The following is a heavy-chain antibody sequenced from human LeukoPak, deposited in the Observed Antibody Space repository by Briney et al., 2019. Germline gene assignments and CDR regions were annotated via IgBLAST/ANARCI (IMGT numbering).Heavy chain of an antibody. CDR1: GFTFSDHY. CDR3: AKEEVERQGGYFDY. Sequence: GGSLRLSCAVSGFTFSDHYMDWVRQAPGKGLDWVGRTRNKANSYTTEYAASVKGRFTISRDESMNSLHLQMNSLKTEDTAVYYCAKEEVERQGGYFDYWGQGTLVTVSS. CDR2: TRNKANSYTT. D-gene: IGHD1-1*01. J-gene: IGHJ4*02. V-gene: IGHV3-72*01.